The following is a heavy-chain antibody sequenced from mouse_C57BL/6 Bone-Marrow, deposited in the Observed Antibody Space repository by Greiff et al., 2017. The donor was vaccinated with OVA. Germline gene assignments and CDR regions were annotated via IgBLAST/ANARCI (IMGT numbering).Heavy chain of an antibody. CDR1: GFNIKNTY. CDR2: IDPEDGDT. V-gene: IGHV14-1*01. CDR3: TTLYSKGDYFDY. J-gene: IGHJ2*01. Sequence: EVQLQQSVAELVRPGASVKLSCTASGFNIKNTYMHWVKQRPEQGLEWIGRIDPEDGDTEYAPKFQGKATMTADTSSNTAYLQLSSLTSEDTAVYYCTTLYSKGDYFDYWGQGTTLTVSS. D-gene: IGHD2-5*01.